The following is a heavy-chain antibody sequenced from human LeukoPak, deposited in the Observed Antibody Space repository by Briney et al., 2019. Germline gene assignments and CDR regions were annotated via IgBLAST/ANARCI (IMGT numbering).Heavy chain of an antibody. Sequence: SQTLSLTCAVSGGSISSGGYSWSWIRQPPGKGLEWIGYIDYRGSTTYNPSLRSRVTISVDTSRNQFSLKLYSVTAADTAVYYCARSRSGYSYDHAAFEIWGQGTMVTVSS. J-gene: IGHJ3*02. CDR2: IDYRGST. CDR1: GGSISSGGYS. D-gene: IGHD5-18*01. CDR3: ARSRSGYSYDHAAFEI. V-gene: IGHV4-30-4*07.